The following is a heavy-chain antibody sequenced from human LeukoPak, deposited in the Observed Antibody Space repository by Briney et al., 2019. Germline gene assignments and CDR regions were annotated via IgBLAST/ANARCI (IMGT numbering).Heavy chain of an antibody. V-gene: IGHV3-30*03. J-gene: IGHJ4*02. CDR2: ISYDGSNK. D-gene: IGHD6-19*01. CDR3: ATQGAGANFDY. Sequence: GGSPRLSCAASGFTFSSYGMHWVRQAPGKGLEWVAVISYDGSNKYYADSVKGRFTISRDNSKNTLYLQMNSLRAEDTAVYYCATQGAGANFDYWGQGTLVTVSS. CDR1: GFTFSSYG.